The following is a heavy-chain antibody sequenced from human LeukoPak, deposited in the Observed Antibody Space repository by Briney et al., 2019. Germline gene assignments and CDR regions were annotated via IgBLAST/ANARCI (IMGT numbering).Heavy chain of an antibody. Sequence: SETLSLTCAVYGGSFSGYYWSWIRQPPGKGLEWIGEINHSGSTNYNPSLKSRVTISVDTSKNQFSLKLSSVTAADTAVYYCARDLSLEEDKLELGIGDIWGQGTMVTVSS. CDR1: GGSFSGYY. J-gene: IGHJ3*02. V-gene: IGHV4-34*01. CDR2: INHSGST. D-gene: IGHD1-7*01. CDR3: ARDLSLEEDKLELGIGDI.